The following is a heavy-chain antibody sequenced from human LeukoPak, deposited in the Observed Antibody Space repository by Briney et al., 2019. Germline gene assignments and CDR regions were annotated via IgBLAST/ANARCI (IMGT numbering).Heavy chain of an antibody. CDR3: ARGSWNDVGEYNWFDP. D-gene: IGHD1-1*01. J-gene: IGHJ5*02. V-gene: IGHV3-48*01. CDR2: IISSSSTI. Sequence: GGSLRLSCAASGFTFSSYSMDWVRQAPGKGLEWISYIISSSSTIYYADSVKGRFTISRDNAKNSLYLQMNSLRAEDTAVYYCARGSWNDVGEYNWFDPWGQGTLVTVSS. CDR1: GFTFSSYS.